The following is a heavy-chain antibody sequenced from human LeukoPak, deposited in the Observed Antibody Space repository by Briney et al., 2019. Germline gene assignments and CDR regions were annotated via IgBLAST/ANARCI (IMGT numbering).Heavy chain of an antibody. D-gene: IGHD4-23*01. CDR1: GFYFSRYA. J-gene: IGHJ4*02. CDR2: ISVSGGGA. Sequence: GGSLSLSCGASGFYFSRYAMSWVRQAPGMGLEWVASISVSGGGANYAGSVKGRFTVSRDNSKNIVYLQIIGLRADDTAVYFCASGGGHSEADHWGQGTLVTVSS. V-gene: IGHV3-23*01. CDR3: ASGGGHSEADH.